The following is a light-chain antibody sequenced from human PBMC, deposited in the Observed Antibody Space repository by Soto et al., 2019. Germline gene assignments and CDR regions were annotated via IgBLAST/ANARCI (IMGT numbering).Light chain of an antibody. CDR2: EVS. Sequence: QSVLTQPASVSGSPGQSITISCTGTNSDVGAYNFVSWYQQHPGKAPKVMIYEVSNRPSGVSDRFSGSKSGNTASLTISGLQAEDEADYYCSSYTSSSTLEFGGGTKLTVL. V-gene: IGLV2-14*01. CDR3: SSYTSSSTLE. J-gene: IGLJ3*02. CDR1: NSDVGAYNF.